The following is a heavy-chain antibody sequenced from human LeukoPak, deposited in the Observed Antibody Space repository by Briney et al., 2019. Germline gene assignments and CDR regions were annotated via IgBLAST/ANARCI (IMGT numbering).Heavy chain of an antibody. CDR1: GGSISSYY. V-gene: IGHV4-59*12. CDR2: IYYSGST. D-gene: IGHD1-1*01. J-gene: IGHJ3*02. Sequence: SETLSLTCTVSGGSISSYYWSWIRQPPGKGLEWIGYIYYSGSTNYNPSLKSRVTISVDTSKNQFSLKLSSVTAADTAVYYCARDGRERTLDAFDIWGQGTMVTVSS. CDR3: ARDGRERTLDAFDI.